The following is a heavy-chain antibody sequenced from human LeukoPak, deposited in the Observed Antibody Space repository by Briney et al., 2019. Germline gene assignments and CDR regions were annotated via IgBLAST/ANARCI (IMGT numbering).Heavy chain of an antibody. CDR3: ARGTLAATHYFDY. CDR1: GFTFSSYS. V-gene: IGHV3-21*01. J-gene: IGHJ4*02. D-gene: IGHD2-15*01. CDR2: VSTGSNYI. Sequence: PGGSLRLSCTASGFTFSSYSLNWVRQAPGKGLEWVSSVSTGSNYIYYADSVKGRFTISRDNDKNSLYLQMNSLRVEDTAVYYCARGTLAATHYFDYWGQGTLVTVSS.